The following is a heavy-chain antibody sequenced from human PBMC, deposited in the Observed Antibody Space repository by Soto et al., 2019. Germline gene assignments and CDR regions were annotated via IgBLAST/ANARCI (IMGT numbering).Heavy chain of an antibody. V-gene: IGHV4-39*01. CDR2: IYYSGST. CDR3: ARLTIEPEDYYGSGSYYSRSY. Sequence: SETLSLTCTVSGGSISSSSYYWGWIRQPPGKGLEWIGSIYYSGSTYYNPSLKSRVTISVDTSKNQFSLKLSSVTAADTAVYYCARLTIEPEDYYGSGSYYSRSYWGQGTLVTVSS. J-gene: IGHJ4*02. D-gene: IGHD3-10*01. CDR1: GGSISSSSYY.